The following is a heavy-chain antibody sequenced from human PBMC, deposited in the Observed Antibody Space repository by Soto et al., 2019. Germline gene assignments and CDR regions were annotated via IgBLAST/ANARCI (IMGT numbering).Heavy chain of an antibody. V-gene: IGHV4-39*01. Sequence: SETLSLTCTVSGGSISSGSYYWGWLRQPPGKRLEWIGNIDYSGSAHYNPSLKSRVTLLVDTSNNQFSMRLSSVTAADTAVYYCARHSNRNYGLFYYDYWGLGALVTVSS. CDR3: ARHSNRNYGLFYYDY. CDR2: IDYSGSA. D-gene: IGHD4-4*01. CDR1: GGSISSGSYY. J-gene: IGHJ4*02.